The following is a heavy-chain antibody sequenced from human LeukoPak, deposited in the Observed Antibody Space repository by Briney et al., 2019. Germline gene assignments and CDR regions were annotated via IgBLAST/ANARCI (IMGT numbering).Heavy chain of an antibody. CDR2: IYWNDDK. Sequence: SGPTLVKPTQTLTLTCTFSGFSLSTSGVGVGWIRQPPGKALKWLALIYWNDDKRYSPSLKSRLTITKDTSKNQVVLTMTNMDPVDTATYYCAHRHSSGWYGERFDYWGQGTLVTVSS. D-gene: IGHD6-19*01. J-gene: IGHJ4*02. CDR1: GFSLSTSGVG. CDR3: AHRHSSGWYGERFDY. V-gene: IGHV2-5*01.